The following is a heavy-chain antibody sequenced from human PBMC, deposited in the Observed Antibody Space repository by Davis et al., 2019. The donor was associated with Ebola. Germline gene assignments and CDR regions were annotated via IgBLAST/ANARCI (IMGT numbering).Heavy chain of an antibody. J-gene: IGHJ3*01. Sequence: PGGSLRLSCAASGFSFSAYYMDWVRQAPGQGLEWVGLMRTKAKGYTTEYAASVEGRFTISRDDGKSSLFLQMNSLTTEDTAVYYGARGPLRGDAYDVWGQGTMVTVSS. CDR1: GFSFSAYY. CDR3: ARGPLRGDAYDV. CDR2: MRTKAKGYTT. V-gene: IGHV3-72*01. D-gene: IGHD3-10*01.